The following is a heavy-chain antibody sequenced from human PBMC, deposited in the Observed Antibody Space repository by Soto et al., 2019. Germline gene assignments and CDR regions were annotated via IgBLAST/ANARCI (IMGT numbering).Heavy chain of an antibody. J-gene: IGHJ5*02. D-gene: IGHD3-10*01. V-gene: IGHV4-61*08. CDR3: ARESAGSHKNNWFDP. CDR2: MHYSGST. CDR1: GGSISSGGYS. Sequence: PSETLSLTCAVSGGSISSGGYSWGWIRQPPGKGLEWIGYMHYSGSTYYNPSLKSRVTMSIDMSKNQLSLKLKSVTAADTAVYYCARESAGSHKNNWFDPWGQGTLVTVSS.